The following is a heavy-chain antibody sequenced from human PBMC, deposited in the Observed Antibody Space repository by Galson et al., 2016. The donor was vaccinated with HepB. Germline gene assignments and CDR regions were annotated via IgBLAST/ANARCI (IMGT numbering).Heavy chain of an antibody. V-gene: IGHV3-21*01. CDR2: ISSSSSYI. CDR3: ARALYYDTSTYYYRGSDYSNYYGLDV. Sequence: SLRLSCAASGFTFSTYSMNWVRQAPGKGLEWVSPISSSSSYIYYADSVKGRFTISRDNAKNSLYLQINSLRAEDTAVYYCARALYYDTSTYYYRGSDYSNYYGLDVWGQGTTVTVPS. J-gene: IGHJ6*02. D-gene: IGHD3-22*01. CDR1: GFTFSTYS.